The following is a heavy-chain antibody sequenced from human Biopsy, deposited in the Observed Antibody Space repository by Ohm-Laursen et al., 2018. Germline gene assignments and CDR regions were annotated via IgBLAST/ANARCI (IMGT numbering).Heavy chain of an antibody. CDR3: AKCMTGGSNYYFHH. CDR1: GFNFSTYG. Sequence: SLRLSCTASGFNFSTYGMSWVRQVAGKGLEWVSGTSISGTFTHYADSVKGRFTISRDNSKNTLYLQMNSPRGEDTAVYYCAKCMTGGSNYYFHHCGQGTLVTVSS. J-gene: IGHJ4*02. CDR2: TSISGTFT. D-gene: IGHD2-8*01. V-gene: IGHV3-23*05.